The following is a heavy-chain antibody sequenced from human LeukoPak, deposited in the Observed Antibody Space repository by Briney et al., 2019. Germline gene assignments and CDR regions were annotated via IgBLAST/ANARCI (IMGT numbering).Heavy chain of an antibody. V-gene: IGHV1-69-2*01. Sequence: ASVKVSCKASGYIFTEYYVHWVQQAPGKGLEWMGRVDPEDGETIYAEKFQGRVTITADTSIDTAYMELNSLRSEDTAVYYCAIIPAGGSNPSVWGKGTTVTVSS. CDR2: VDPEDGET. D-gene: IGHD4-23*01. CDR3: AIIPAGGSNPSV. CDR1: GYIFTEYY. J-gene: IGHJ6*04.